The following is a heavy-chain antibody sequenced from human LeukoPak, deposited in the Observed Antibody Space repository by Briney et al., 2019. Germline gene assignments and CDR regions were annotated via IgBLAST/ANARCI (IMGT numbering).Heavy chain of an antibody. V-gene: IGHV3-20*04. J-gene: IGHJ6*03. CDR1: GFTFDDYG. D-gene: IGHD3-16*01. CDR2: INWNGGST. Sequence: GGSLRLSCAASGFTFDDYGMSWVRQAPGKGLEWVSGINWNGGSTGYADSVKGRFTISRDNAKNSLYLQMNSLRAEDTAVYYCARGGSGEGDYYYFYMDVWGTGTTVTVSS. CDR3: ARGGSGEGDYYYFYMDV.